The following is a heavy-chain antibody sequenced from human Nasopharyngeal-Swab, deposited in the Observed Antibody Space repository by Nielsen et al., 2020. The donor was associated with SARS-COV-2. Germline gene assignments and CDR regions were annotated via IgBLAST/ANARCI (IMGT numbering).Heavy chain of an antibody. CDR3: ARLDPFGSEDK. CDR1: GGSITSSRHR. Sequence: SEPLSLTFTPSGGSITSSRHRWGWIRQPPGRGLECIGKIIVNRYTEYHPSVRGRITVYADTSENSFSLGLSSVTAADTVVYYCARLDPFGSEDKWGQGTLVTVSS. CDR2: IIVNRYT. V-gene: IGHV4-39*02. J-gene: IGHJ4*02. D-gene: IGHD3-3*01.